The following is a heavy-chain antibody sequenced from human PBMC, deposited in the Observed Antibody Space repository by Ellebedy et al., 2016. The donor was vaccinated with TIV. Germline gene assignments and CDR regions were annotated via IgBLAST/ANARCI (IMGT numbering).Heavy chain of an antibody. V-gene: IGHV4-39*01. CDR1: GCSISSACYY. CDR2: ICFRGST. Sequence: MPSESLSLTCTVSGCSISSACYYWGCLRQPPGKGLVWHGSICFRGSTYYNPSLKSLVTISVDTSKNQFSLQLSSVTAADTAGYYGARQTGLWFGELFTLDYWGQGTLVTGSS. J-gene: IGHJ4*02. CDR3: ARQTGLWFGELFTLDY. D-gene: IGHD3-10*01.